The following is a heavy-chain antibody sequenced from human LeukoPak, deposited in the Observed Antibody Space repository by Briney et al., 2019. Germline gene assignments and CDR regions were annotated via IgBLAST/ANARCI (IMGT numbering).Heavy chain of an antibody. V-gene: IGHV1-8*01. J-gene: IGHJ4*02. CDR2: MNPKSGYT. CDR3: ARVTGSIDY. Sequence: ASVKVSCKASGYTFTNYDINWLRQATGQGLEWMGWMNPKSGYTGYAQKFQGRVTMTRDTSISTAYMELGSLRSEDTAVYYCARVTGSIDYWGQGTLVTVSS. CDR1: GYTFTNYD. D-gene: IGHD1-26*01.